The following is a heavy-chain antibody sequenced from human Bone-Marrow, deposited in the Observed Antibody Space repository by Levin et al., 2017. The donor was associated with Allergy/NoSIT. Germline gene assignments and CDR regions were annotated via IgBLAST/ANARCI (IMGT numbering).Heavy chain of an antibody. Sequence: SETLSLTCSVSGASVSSHNLHWSWVRQPPGKGPEWIGQTYDSGRDSYNPALKGRASISVATTENRFSMTLASVTAADTAVYYCVTYTVYGCGRGSWGRGLLVTVST. CDR3: VTYTVYGCGRGS. CDR2: TYDSGRD. V-gene: IGHV4-30-4*01. CDR1: GASVSSHNLH. J-gene: IGHJ5*01. D-gene: IGHD3-10*01.